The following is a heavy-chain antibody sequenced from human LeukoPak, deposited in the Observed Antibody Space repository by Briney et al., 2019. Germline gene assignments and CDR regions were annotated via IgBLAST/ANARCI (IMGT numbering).Heavy chain of an antibody. CDR2: ISGSGGST. Sequence: QPGRSLRLSCAASGFTFSSYAMHWVRQAPGKGLEWVSAISGSGGSTYYADSVKGRFTISRDNSKNTLYLQMNSLRAEDTAVYYCAKDRSVGGGFDYWGQGTLVTVSS. CDR1: GFTFSSYA. CDR3: AKDRSVGGGFDY. J-gene: IGHJ4*02. V-gene: IGHV3-23*01. D-gene: IGHD3-16*01.